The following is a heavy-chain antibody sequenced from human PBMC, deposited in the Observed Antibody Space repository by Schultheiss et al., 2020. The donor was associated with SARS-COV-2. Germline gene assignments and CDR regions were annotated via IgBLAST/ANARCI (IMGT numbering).Heavy chain of an antibody. CDR1: GFTFSSYA. J-gene: IGHJ6*02. CDR3: ARSRRYSSSYDKPGKPSGWYYGMDV. D-gene: IGHD6-13*01. V-gene: IGHV3-21*01. Sequence: GGSLRLSCAASGFTFSSYAMSWVRQAPGKGLEWVSSISSSSSYIYYADSVKGRFTISRDNAKNSLYLQMNSLRAEDTAVYYCARSRRYSSSYDKPGKPSGWYYGMDVWGQGTTVTVSS. CDR2: ISSSSSYI.